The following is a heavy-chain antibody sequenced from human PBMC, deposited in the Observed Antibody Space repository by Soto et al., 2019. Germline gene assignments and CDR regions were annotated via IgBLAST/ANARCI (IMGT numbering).Heavy chain of an antibody. Sequence: QVQLVQSGTEVKKPGSSVKVSCKASGDTFSFYTINWVRQAPGLGLEWVGRINPIVSMSNYAQKFQGRVTMTADKSTCTAYMELRSLRSDDTAMYFCAASYGSGYRAFDYWGQGALVTVSS. CDR2: INPIVSMS. CDR1: GDTFSFYT. CDR3: AASYGSGYRAFDY. V-gene: IGHV1-69*02. D-gene: IGHD3-10*01. J-gene: IGHJ4*02.